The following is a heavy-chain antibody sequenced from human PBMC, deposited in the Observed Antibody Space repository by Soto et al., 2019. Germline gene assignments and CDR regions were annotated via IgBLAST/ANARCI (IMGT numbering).Heavy chain of an antibody. CDR2: ISANNGNT. V-gene: IGHV1-18*01. CDR3: ARDGYFDQ. CDR1: GYTFTSYG. Sequence: QVQLVQSGAEVKKPGDSVRVSCKASGYTFTSYGIGWVRQAPGQGLEWMGWISANNGNTKYAQKVQGRVTMTTDASTSTAYMELRSLRSEDAAVYYCARDGYFDQWGQGTLVTVSS. J-gene: IGHJ4*02.